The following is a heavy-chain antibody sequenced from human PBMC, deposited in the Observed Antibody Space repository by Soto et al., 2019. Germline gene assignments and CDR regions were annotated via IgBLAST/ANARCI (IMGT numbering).Heavy chain of an antibody. V-gene: IGHV1-3*05. CDR3: ARAPTTVMGYYYYGMDV. CDR2: INAGNGNT. CDR1: GYTFTSYA. D-gene: IGHD4-4*01. J-gene: IGHJ6*02. Sequence: QVQLVQSGAEEKKPGASVKVSCKASGYTFTSYAMHWVRQAPGQRLEWMGWINAGNGNTKYSQKFQGRVTITRDTAASTAYMELSSLRSEDTAVYYCARAPTTVMGYYYYGMDVWGQGTTVTVSS.